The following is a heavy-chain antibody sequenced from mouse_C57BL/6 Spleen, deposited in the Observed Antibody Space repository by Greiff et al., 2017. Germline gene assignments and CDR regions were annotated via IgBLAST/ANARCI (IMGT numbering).Heavy chain of an antibody. CDR2: IYPGNSDT. Sequence: EVQLQQSGTVLARPGASVKMSCKTSGYTFTSYRMHWVKQRPGQGLEWIGAIYPGNSDTSYNQKFKGKAKLTAVTSASTAYMELSSLTNEDSAVYYCTSRGVTTGYSFDYWGQGTTLTVSS. J-gene: IGHJ2*01. V-gene: IGHV1-5*01. CDR1: GYTFTSYR. CDR3: TSRGVTTGYSFDY. D-gene: IGHD2-2*01.